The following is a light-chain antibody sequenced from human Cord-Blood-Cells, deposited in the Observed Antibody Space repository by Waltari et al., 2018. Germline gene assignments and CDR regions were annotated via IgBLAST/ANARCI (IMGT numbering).Light chain of an antibody. CDR2: DGS. CDR3: SSYASSSTWV. V-gene: IGLV2-14*01. CDR1: SSDVGGYNY. Sequence: QSALTQPASVSGSPGQSITISCTGTSSDVGGYNYVSWYQQHPGQAPKPMIYDGSKRPSGVSNRFSGSKSGNAASLTISGLQAEDEADYYCSSYASSSTWVFGGGTKLTVL. J-gene: IGLJ3*02.